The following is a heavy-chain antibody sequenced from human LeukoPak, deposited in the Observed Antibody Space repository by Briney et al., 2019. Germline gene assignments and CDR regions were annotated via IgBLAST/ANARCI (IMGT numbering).Heavy chain of an antibody. V-gene: IGHV3-7*04. J-gene: IGHJ4*02. D-gene: IGHD1-26*01. CDR1: GFTFSSYG. CDR2: MKHDGTEK. CDR3: ARETRWELFDY. Sequence: GGSLRLSCAASGFTFSSYGMSWVRQAPGKGLEWVANMKHDGTEKYYVDSVKGRFTLSRDNAKNSLYLQMNSLRAEDTAVYYCARETRWELFDYWGQGILVTVSS.